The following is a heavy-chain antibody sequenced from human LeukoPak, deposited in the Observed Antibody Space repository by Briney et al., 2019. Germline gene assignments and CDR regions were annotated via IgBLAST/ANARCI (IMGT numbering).Heavy chain of an antibody. D-gene: IGHD3-10*02. CDR3: AELGITMIGGV. Sequence: GGSLRLSCTASGLTFSSNGMHWVRQAPGRGLEWVAVISYDGSNKHYADSVKGRFTISRDNAKNSLYLQMNRLRAEDTAVYYCAELGITMIGGVWGKGTTVTISS. J-gene: IGHJ6*04. CDR2: ISYDGSNK. CDR1: GLTFSSNG. V-gene: IGHV3-30*18.